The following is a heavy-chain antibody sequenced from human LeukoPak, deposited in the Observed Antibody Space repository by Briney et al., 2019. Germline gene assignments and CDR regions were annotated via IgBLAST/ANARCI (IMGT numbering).Heavy chain of an antibody. V-gene: IGHV3-23*01. CDR2: ISGSGGST. J-gene: IGHJ4*02. Sequence: PVGSLRLSCAASGFTFSSYAMSWVRQAPGKGLEWVSAISGSGGSTYYADSVKGRFTISRDNSKNTLYLQMNSLRAEDTAVYYFTEKTEYDILTGYSYYFDYWGQGTLVTVSS. D-gene: IGHD3-9*01. CDR1: GFTFSSYA. CDR3: TEKTEYDILTGYSYYFDY.